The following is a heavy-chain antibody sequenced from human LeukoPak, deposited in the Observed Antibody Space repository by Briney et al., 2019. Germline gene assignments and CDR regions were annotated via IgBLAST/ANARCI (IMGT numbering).Heavy chain of an antibody. J-gene: IGHJ4*02. V-gene: IGHV4-59*01. CDR3: ARTPNYGDYVWFYDY. CDR2: IYYSGST. CDR1: GGSISSYY. D-gene: IGHD4-17*01. Sequence: SETLSLICTVSGGSISSYYWSWIRQPPGKGREWSGYIYYSGSTNYNPSLTSRVTISVDTSKNQFSLKLSSVTAADTAVYYCARTPNYGDYVWFYDYWGQGTLVTVSS.